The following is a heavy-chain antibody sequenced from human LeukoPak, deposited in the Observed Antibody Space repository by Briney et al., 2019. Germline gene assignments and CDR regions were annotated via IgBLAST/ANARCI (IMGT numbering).Heavy chain of an antibody. CDR3: ARDKYYGSGSYYDYYYYGMDV. D-gene: IGHD3-10*01. CDR1: GYTFTSYY. Sequence: ASVKVSCKASGYTFTSYYMHWVRQAPGQELEWMGIINPSGGSTSYAQKFQGRVTMTRDTSTSTVYMELSSLRSEDTAVYYCARDKYYGSGSYYDYYYYGMDVWGKGTTVTVSS. J-gene: IGHJ6*04. V-gene: IGHV1-46*01. CDR2: INPSGGST.